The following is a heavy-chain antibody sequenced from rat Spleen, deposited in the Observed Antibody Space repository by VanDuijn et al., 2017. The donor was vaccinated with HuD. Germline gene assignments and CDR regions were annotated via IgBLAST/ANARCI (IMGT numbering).Heavy chain of an antibody. J-gene: IGHJ2*01. V-gene: IGHV5-31*01. CDR2: ITNSGDS. CDR3: TRENYYNGEY. Sequence: EVQLVEPGGGLVQPGRSLKLSCVASGFTFSNYWMYWIRQAPGKGLEWIASITNSGDSYYPDSVKGRFTVSRDNTKSTLYLQMDSLRSEDTATYYCTRENYYNGEYWGQGVMVTVSS. D-gene: IGHD1-1*01. CDR1: GFTFSNYW.